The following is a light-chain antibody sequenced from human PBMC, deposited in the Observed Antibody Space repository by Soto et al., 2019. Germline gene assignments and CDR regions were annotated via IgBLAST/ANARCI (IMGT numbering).Light chain of an antibody. CDR2: GAS. V-gene: IGKV3D-15*01. CDR3: QQYNNWPLT. CDR1: QIVSVN. J-gene: IGKJ4*01. Sequence: EIVMTQSPATLSASPGERATLSCRASQIVSVNLAWYQQKPGQAPRLLIYGASTRATGIPARFSGTGSGTEFTLTISSLQSEDFAVYYCQQYNNWPLTFGGGTKVEIK.